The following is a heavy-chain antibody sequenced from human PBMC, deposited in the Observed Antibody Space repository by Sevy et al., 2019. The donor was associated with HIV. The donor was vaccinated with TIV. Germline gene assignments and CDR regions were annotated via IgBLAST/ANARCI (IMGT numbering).Heavy chain of an antibody. CDR1: GFTFSSYS. J-gene: IGHJ4*02. CDR2: ISSSSSYI. D-gene: IGHD3-22*01. V-gene: IGHV3-21*01. Sequence: GGSLRLSCAASGFTFSSYSMNWVRQAPGKVLEWVSSISSSSSYIYYADSVKGRFTISRDNAKNSLYLQMNSLRAEDTAVYYCARSLPSITMIVVVITTFDYWGQGTLVTVSS. CDR3: ARSLPSITMIVVVITTFDY.